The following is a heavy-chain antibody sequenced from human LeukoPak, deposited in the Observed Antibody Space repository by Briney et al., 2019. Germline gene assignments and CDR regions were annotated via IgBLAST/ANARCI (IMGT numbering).Heavy chain of an antibody. J-gene: IGHJ3*02. CDR1: GFTFSSYD. CDR3: ARGDPDGNFDI. V-gene: IGHV3-13*01. CDR2: IGTAGDT. Sequence: GGSLRLTCAASGFTFSSYDMHWVRQATGKGLEWVSAIGTAGDTYYPGSVKGRFTISRENAKNSLYLQMNSLRAGDTAVYYCARGDPDGNFDIWGQGTMVTVSS. D-gene: IGHD4-23*01.